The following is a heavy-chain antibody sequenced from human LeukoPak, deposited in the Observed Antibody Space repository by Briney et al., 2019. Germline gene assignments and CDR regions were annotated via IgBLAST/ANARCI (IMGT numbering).Heavy chain of an antibody. V-gene: IGHV1-69*06. CDR3: ARGGYSAGSWYLFHYFDY. D-gene: IGHD6-13*01. CDR1: GGTFSSYA. CDR2: IIPIFGTA. J-gene: IGHJ4*02. Sequence: SVKASCKASGGTFSSYAISWVRQAPGQGLEWMGGIIPIFGTANYAQKFQGRVTITADKSTSTAYMELSSLRSEDTAVYYCARGGYSAGSWYLFHYFDYWGQGTLVTVSS.